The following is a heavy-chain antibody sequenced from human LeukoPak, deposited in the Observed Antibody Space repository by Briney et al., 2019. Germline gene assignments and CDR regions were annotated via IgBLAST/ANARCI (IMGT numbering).Heavy chain of an antibody. J-gene: IGHJ4*02. CDR3: ARGAVAGQDFDY. CDR2: IFYSGST. Sequence: SETLSLXCTVSGGSISSYHWSWIRQPPGKGLEWIGYIFYSGSTNYNPSLKNRVTISGDTSKNQFSLELSSVTTADTAVYYCARGAVAGQDFDYWGQGTLVTVSS. CDR1: GGSISSYH. V-gene: IGHV4-59*01. D-gene: IGHD6-19*01.